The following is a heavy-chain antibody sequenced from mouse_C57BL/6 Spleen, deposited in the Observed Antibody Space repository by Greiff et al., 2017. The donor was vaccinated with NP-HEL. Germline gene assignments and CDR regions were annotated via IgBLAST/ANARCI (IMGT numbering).Heavy chain of an antibody. D-gene: IGHD3-2*02. CDR2: IDPSDSYT. V-gene: IGHV1-69*01. Sequence: QVQLQQPGAELVMPGASVKLSCKASGYTFTSYWMHWVKQRPGQGLEWIGEIDPSDSYTNYNQKFKGKSTLTVDKSSSTAYMQLSSLTSEDSAVYYCARGALQRRLRGWYFDVWGTGTTVTVSS. CDR1: GYTFTSYW. CDR3: ARGALQRRLRGWYFDV. J-gene: IGHJ1*03.